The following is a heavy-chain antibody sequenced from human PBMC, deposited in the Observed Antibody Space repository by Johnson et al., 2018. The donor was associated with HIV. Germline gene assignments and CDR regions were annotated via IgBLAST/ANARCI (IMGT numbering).Heavy chain of an antibody. J-gene: IGHJ3*02. CDR2: ISSSGSTI. V-gene: IGHV3-48*04. CDR3: ARDQTIQLWSDAFDI. D-gene: IGHD5-18*01. Sequence: EVQLVESGGGVVQPGRSLRLSCAASGFTFSRCAMHWVRQAPGKGLEWVSYISSSGSTIYYADSVKGRFTISRDNAKKSLYLQMNSLRAEDTAVYYCARDQTIQLWSDAFDIWGQGTMVTVSS. CDR1: GFTFSRCA.